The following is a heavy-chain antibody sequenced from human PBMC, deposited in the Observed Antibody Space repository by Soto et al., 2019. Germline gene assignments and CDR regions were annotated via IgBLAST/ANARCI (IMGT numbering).Heavy chain of an antibody. CDR3: AGDPYYYGSAF. Sequence: QVQLVESGGGLVEPGGSLRLSCTASGFRFSDHYMTWIRQAPGKGLEWVSKISSSGTTMYYADSVKGRFTVSRDKAKNSLYLEMNSLRAEDTAVYYCAGDPYYYGSAFWGQGTLVTVSS. J-gene: IGHJ4*02. CDR2: ISSSGTTM. V-gene: IGHV3-11*01. D-gene: IGHD3-10*01. CDR1: GFRFSDHY.